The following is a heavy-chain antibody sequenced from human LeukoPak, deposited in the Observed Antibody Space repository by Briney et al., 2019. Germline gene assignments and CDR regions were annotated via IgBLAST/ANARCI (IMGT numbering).Heavy chain of an antibody. Sequence: GESLKISCKASGYSFTAYWIGWVRQMPGKGLEWMGIIYPDDSDTRYSPSFEGQVTFSVDKSISTAYLQWSSLKASDTAMYYCARLGGPILTGYRRGEFVYWGQGTLLTVSS. CDR1: GYSFTAYW. J-gene: IGHJ4*02. CDR3: ARLGGPILTGYRRGEFVY. D-gene: IGHD3-9*01. CDR2: IYPDDSDT. V-gene: IGHV5-51*01.